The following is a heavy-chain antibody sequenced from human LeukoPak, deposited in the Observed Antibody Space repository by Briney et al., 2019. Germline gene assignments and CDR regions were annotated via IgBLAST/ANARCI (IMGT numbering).Heavy chain of an antibody. D-gene: IGHD6-13*01. CDR1: GGPISRSTYY. CDR3: ASIAAAGNE. V-gene: IGHV4-39*01. CDR2: IYYSGSP. Sequence: SETLSLTCAVSGGPISRSTYYWGWIRQPPGKGLELIGSIYYSGSPYYNPSLKSRVTISVDTSKNQFSLKLSSVTAADTAVYYCASIAAAGNEWGQGTLVTVSS. J-gene: IGHJ4*02.